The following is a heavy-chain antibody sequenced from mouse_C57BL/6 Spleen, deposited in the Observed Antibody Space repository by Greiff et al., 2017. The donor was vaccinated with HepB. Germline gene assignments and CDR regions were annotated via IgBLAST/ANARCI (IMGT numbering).Heavy chain of an antibody. V-gene: IGHV1-59*01. J-gene: IGHJ1*03. CDR3: AGGNMVTTGRYFDV. CDR2: IDPSDSYT. CDR1: GYTFTSYW. Sequence: QVQLQQPGAELVRPGTSVKLSCKASGYTFTSYWMHWVKQRPGQGLEWIGVIDPSDSYTNYNQKFKGKATLTADKSSSTASMQVSSLTSEDSAIYYCAGGNMVTTGRYFDVWGTGTTVTVSS. D-gene: IGHD2-2*01.